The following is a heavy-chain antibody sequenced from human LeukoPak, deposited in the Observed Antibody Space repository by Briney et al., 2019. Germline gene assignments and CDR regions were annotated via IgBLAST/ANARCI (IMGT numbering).Heavy chain of an antibody. J-gene: IGHJ4*02. CDR3: AKAGYRGSSVNYFDY. V-gene: IGHV3-30-3*01. D-gene: IGHD6-6*01. CDR2: ISYDGSNK. CDR1: GFTFSSYA. Sequence: GRSLRLSCAASGFTFSSYAMHWVRQAPGKGLEWVAVISYDGSNKYYADSVKGRFTTSRDNSQNTLSLQMNSLRAEDTAVYFCAKAGYRGSSVNYFDYWGQGTLVTVSS.